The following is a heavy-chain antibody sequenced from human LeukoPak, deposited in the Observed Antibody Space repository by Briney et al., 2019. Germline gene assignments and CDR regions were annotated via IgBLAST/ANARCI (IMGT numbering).Heavy chain of an antibody. V-gene: IGHV3-23*01. CDR3: AKCRVGKNDWSLPYYFDY. Sequence: PGGSLRLSCAASGFTFSSHGMSWVRQAPGKGLEWVSAISGSGGSTYYADSVKGRFTISRDNSKNTLYLQMNSLRAEDTAVYYCAKCRVGKNDWSLPYYFDYWGQGTLVTVSS. D-gene: IGHD3-9*01. CDR1: GFTFSSHG. J-gene: IGHJ4*02. CDR2: ISGSGGST.